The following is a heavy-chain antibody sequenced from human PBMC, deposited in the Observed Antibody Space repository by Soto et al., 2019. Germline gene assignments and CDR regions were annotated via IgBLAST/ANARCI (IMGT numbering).Heavy chain of an antibody. CDR1: GFTFSSYW. CDR2: IKQDGSEK. D-gene: IGHD6-13*01. V-gene: IGHV3-7*01. Sequence: EVQLVESGGGLVQPGGSLRLSCAASGFTFSSYWMSWVRQAPGKGLEWVANIKQDGSEKYYVDSVKGRFTISRDNAKNSLYLKMNSLRAEDTAVYYCARDLKSAALVLDYWGQGTLVTVSS. J-gene: IGHJ4*02. CDR3: ARDLKSAALVLDY.